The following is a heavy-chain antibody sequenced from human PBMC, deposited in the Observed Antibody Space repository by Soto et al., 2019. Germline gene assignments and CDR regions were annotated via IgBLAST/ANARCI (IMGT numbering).Heavy chain of an antibody. CDR2: IKPDGSEQ. Sequence: EVQLVESGGGLVQPGGSLSLSCAASEFTFDKYYMTWVRQAPGKGPEWVANIKPDGSEQYYVDSVKGRFTISRDNANNSLYLQINSLRAEDTAVYFCARGNWNYYYGFDVWGQGTTVTVSS. CDR3: ARGNWNYYYGFDV. D-gene: IGHD1-20*01. J-gene: IGHJ6*02. CDR1: EFTFDKYY. V-gene: IGHV3-7*01.